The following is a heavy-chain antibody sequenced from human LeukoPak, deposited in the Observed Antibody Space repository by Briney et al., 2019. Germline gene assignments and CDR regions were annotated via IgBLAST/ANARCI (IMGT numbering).Heavy chain of an antibody. CDR3: ASAYCGGDCYGSRGLSADY. V-gene: IGHV1-46*03. CDR2: INPSGGST. J-gene: IGHJ4*02. CDR1: GYTFTSYY. Sequence: ASVKVSCNASGYTFTSYYMHWVRQAPGQGLEWMGIINPSGGSTSYAQKFQGRVTMTRDTSTSTVYMELSSLTSEDTAVYYCASAYCGGDCYGSRGLSADYWGQGTLVTVSS. D-gene: IGHD2-21*01.